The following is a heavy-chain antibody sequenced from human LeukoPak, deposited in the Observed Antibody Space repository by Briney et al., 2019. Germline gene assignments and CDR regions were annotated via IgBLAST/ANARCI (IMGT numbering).Heavy chain of an antibody. J-gene: IGHJ3*02. CDR3: ARAVILGAGDAFDI. V-gene: IGHV3-20*04. Sequence: GGSLRLSCAASGFTVSSNYMSWVRQAPGKGLEWVSGINWNGGSTGYADSVKGRFTISRDNAKNSLYLQMNSLRAEDTALYYCARAVILGAGDAFDIWGQGTMVTVSS. D-gene: IGHD1-26*01. CDR2: INWNGGST. CDR1: GFTVSSNY.